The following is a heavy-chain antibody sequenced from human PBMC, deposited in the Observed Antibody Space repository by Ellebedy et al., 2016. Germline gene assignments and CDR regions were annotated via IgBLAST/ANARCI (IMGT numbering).Heavy chain of an antibody. J-gene: IGHJ3*02. CDR3: ARAYDYGSGRDAFDI. Sequence: GGSLRLSXAASGFTFSSYAMSWVRQAPGKGLEWVSAIGTAGDTYYPGSVKGRFTISRENAKNSLYLQMNGLRAGDTAVYYCARAYDYGSGRDAFDIWGQGTMVTVSS. V-gene: IGHV3-13*01. CDR1: GFTFSSYA. D-gene: IGHD3-10*01. CDR2: IGTAGDT.